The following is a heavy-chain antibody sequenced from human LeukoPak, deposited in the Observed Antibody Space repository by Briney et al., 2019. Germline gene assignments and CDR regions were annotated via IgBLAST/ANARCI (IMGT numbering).Heavy chain of an antibody. CDR1: GFTFSSSA. V-gene: IGHV3-23*01. D-gene: IGHD6-13*01. CDR3: AKESAAAGYFDY. J-gene: IGHJ4*01. Sequence: GGSLRLSCAASGFTFSSSAMSWVRQAPGKGLEWVSVISKSGDFTYYADSVKGRSTISRGSSKNTLNLQMNSLRAEDTAVYYCAKESAAAGYFDYWGLGTLVTVSS. CDR2: ISKSGDFT.